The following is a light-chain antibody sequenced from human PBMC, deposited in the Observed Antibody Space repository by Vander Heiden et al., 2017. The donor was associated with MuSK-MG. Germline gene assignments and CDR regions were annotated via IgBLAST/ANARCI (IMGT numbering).Light chain of an antibody. CDR1: QSVSSSY. Sequence: EIVLTQSPGTLSLSPGERATLSCRASQSVSSSYLAWYQQKPGQAPRLLIYGASSRATGIPDRFSGSGSGTDFTLTISRLEPEDFAVYYCQQEDSSPFTFGGGTKVEIK. CDR3: QQEDSSPFT. J-gene: IGKJ4*01. V-gene: IGKV3-20*01. CDR2: GAS.